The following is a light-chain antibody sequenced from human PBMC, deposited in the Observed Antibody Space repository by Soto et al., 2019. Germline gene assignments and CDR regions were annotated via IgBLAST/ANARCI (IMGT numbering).Light chain of an antibody. CDR1: QSVSSY. CDR2: DAS. J-gene: IGKJ2*01. CDR3: QQRGNWPPT. Sequence: EIVLTQSPATLSLSPGERATLSCRASQSVSSYLAWYQQKPGQAPRLLIYDASNSATGIPARFSGSGSGTDFTLTISSLEPEDFAVYYCQQRGNWPPTFGQGTKLELK. V-gene: IGKV3-11*01.